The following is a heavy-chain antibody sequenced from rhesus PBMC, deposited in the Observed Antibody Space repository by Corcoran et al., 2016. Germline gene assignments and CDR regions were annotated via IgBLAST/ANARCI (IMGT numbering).Heavy chain of an antibody. CDR2: VSASRSST. Sequence: QVQLQESGPGLVKPSETLSLTCAVSGGSVSSSNWWSWVRQSPGKGLEWIGYVSASRSSTYYNPALKSRVTISTDTSKNQFSLTLSSVPAADTAVYYCARYTYGLDSWGQGVVVTVSS. CDR1: GGSVSSSNW. J-gene: IGHJ6*01. V-gene: IGHV4-65*01. CDR3: ARYTYGLDS. D-gene: IGHD2-39*02.